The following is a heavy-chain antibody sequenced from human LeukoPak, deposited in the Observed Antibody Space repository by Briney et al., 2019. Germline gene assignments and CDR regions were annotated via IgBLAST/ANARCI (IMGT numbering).Heavy chain of an antibody. D-gene: IGHD3-16*01. Sequence: SETLSLTCTVSGDSITFTNYYWGWIRQPPGKGLEWVGNIYHDGSTYYNPSLKSRDSISVDTSKHQFSLKLTSVTAADTAIYYCARDLGSWPHVTLDIWGHGTLVAVPS. CDR3: ARDLGSWPHVTLDI. CDR2: IYHDGST. CDR1: GDSITFTNYY. V-gene: IGHV4-39*07. J-gene: IGHJ3*02.